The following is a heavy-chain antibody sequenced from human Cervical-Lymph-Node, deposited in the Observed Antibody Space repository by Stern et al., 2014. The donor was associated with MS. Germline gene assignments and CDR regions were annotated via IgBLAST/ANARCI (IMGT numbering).Heavy chain of an antibody. CDR1: GGSISTSNYY. V-gene: IGHV4-39*01. Sequence: QLQLQESGPGLVKPSETLSLTCTVSGGSISTSNYYWGWIRQPPGKGLEWIGSIYYSGSTYYNPSLKSRVTIFVDTSKNQFSLKVGSVTAADTAVYYCARLGVRWFEDLYWGQGTLVTVSS. D-gene: IGHD3-10*01. CDR3: ARLGVRWFEDLY. J-gene: IGHJ4*02. CDR2: IYYSGST.